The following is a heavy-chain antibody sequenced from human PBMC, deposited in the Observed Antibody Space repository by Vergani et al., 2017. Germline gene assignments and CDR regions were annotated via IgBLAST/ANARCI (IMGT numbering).Heavy chain of an antibody. V-gene: IGHV1-2*04. D-gene: IGHD3-10*01. CDR2: INPNSGGT. CDR3: ARXSRGTYYYGSGSYSLGAPFDY. CDR1: GYTFTGYY. Sequence: QVQLVQSGAEVKKPGASVKVSCKASGYTFTGYYMHWVRQAPGQGLEWMGWINPNSGGTNYAQKFQGWVTMTRATSISTSYMELSRLRSDDTAVYYCARXSRGTYYYGSGSYSLGAPFDYWGQGTLVTVSS. J-gene: IGHJ4*02.